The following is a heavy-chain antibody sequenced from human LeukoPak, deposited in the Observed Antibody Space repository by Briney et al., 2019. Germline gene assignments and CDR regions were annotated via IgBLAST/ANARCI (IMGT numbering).Heavy chain of an antibody. D-gene: IGHD5-12*01. CDR3: AKGSYSATSGYFDY. CDR1: GFTFSTYA. Sequence: SGGSLRLSCAASGFTFSTYAMHWLRQAPAKGQEWVAFIRYDGSNKYYADFVKGRFSISRDSSKNTLYLQMNSLRVEDTAVYYCAKGSYSATSGYFDYWGQGTLVTVSS. V-gene: IGHV3-30*02. CDR2: IRYDGSNK. J-gene: IGHJ4*02.